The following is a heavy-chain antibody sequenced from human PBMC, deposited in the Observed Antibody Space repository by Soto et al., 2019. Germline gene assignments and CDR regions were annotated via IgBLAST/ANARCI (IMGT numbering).Heavy chain of an antibody. D-gene: IGHD3-3*01. J-gene: IGHJ4*02. CDR3: AREREWLRDL. Sequence: EVQLVESGGGLVQPGGSLRLSCAASEFSMSNYWMHWVRQVPGEGRVWVLRITPDGRSTSYADSVKGRFTISRDNARNTLYLQMNSLSAEDTAVYYCAREREWLRDLWGQGTLVIVSS. CDR2: ITPDGRST. CDR1: EFSMSNYW. V-gene: IGHV3-74*01.